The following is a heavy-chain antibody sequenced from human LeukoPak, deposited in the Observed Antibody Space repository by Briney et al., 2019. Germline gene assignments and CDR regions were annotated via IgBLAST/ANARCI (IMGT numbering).Heavy chain of an antibody. Sequence: SETLSLTCTVSGGSISSYYWSWIRQPPGKGLEWIGYIYYSGSTNYNPSLKSRVTISVATSKSQFSLKLSSVTAADTAVYYCARRRVFAVFGYWGQGTLVTVSS. J-gene: IGHJ4*02. CDR2: IYYSGST. D-gene: IGHD3-3*02. V-gene: IGHV4-59*12. CDR1: GGSISSYY. CDR3: ARRRVFAVFGY.